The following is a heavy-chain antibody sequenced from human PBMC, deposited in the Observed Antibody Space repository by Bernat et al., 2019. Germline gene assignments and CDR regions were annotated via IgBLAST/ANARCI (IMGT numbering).Heavy chain of an antibody. CDR1: DDSISSSSYY. J-gene: IGHJ4*02. CDR3: ARQLRLKGTTMVMRGYFFDF. Sequence: QLQLQESGPRLVKPSETLSLTCRVSDDSISSSSYYWGWIRQSPGRGLEWIGSIYFIGSTDYNPSLKSRVTIYVDTSNNHFSLHLSSVAAADTAVYDCARQLRLKGTTMVMRGYFFDFWGQGSLVTVSS. D-gene: IGHD5-18*01. CDR2: IYFIGST. V-gene: IGHV4-39*01.